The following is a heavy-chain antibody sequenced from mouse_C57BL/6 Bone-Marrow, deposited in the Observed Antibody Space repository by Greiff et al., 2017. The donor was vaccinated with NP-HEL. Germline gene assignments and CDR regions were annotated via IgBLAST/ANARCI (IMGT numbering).Heavy chain of an antibody. CDR3: ARWVITTVVALYYFDY. J-gene: IGHJ2*01. CDR2: IFPGSGST. D-gene: IGHD1-1*01. Sequence: QVQLQQSGPELVKPGASVKISCKASGYTFTDYYINWVKQRPGQGLEWIGWIFPGSGSTYYNEKFKGKATLTVDKSSSTAYMLLSSLTSEDSAVYFCARWVITTVVALYYFDYWGQGTTLTVSS. V-gene: IGHV1-75*01. CDR1: GYTFTDYY.